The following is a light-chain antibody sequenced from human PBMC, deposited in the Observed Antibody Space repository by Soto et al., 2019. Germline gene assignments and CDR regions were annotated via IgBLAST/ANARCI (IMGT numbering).Light chain of an antibody. J-gene: IGKJ2*01. V-gene: IGKV3-20*01. Sequence: EIVLTQSPGTLSLSPGERATLSCRASQSVSSNYFAWYQQRPGQAPRLLIYGISSRATGIPDRFSGSGSGTDFTLTISRLEPEDLATYHCQQLNSDPYTFGQGTKLEIK. CDR3: QQLNSDPYT. CDR2: GIS. CDR1: QSVSSNY.